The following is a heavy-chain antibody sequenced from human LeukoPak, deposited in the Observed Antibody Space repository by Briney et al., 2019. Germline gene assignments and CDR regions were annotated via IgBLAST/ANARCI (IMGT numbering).Heavy chain of an antibody. J-gene: IGHJ3*02. Sequence: SVKVSCKASGYTFTNYYMHWVRQAPGQGLEWMGRIIPILGIANYAQKFQGRVTITADKSTSTAYMELSSLRSEDTAVYYCASATRGIALGAFDIWGQGTMVTVSS. CDR2: IIPILGIA. V-gene: IGHV1-69*02. CDR1: GYTFTNYY. CDR3: ASATRGIALGAFDI. D-gene: IGHD6-13*01.